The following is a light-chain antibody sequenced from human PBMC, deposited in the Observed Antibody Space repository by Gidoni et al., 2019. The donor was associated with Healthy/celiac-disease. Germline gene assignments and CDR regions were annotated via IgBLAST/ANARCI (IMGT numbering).Light chain of an antibody. CDR2: DAS. V-gene: IGKV3-20*01. CDR1: QCVSSGY. J-gene: IGKJ2*01. CDR3: QQYGSSPST. Sequence: IALTQSPGTLPLSPGERDTLSCRASQCVSSGYLAWYQQKPGQAPRRLIYDASSRATGIPDRFSGSGSGTDFNLTISRLEPEDFAVYYCQQYGSSPSTFGQGTKLEI.